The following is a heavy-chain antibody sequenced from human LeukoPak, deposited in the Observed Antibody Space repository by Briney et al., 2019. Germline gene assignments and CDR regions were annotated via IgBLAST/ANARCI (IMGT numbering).Heavy chain of an antibody. V-gene: IGHV3-33*01. CDR2: IWYDGSNK. CDR3: ARGAYCSGGRCPGAFDI. J-gene: IGHJ3*02. Sequence: GGSLRLSCAASGFTFSNYAMYWVRQAPGKGLEWVTFIWYDGSNKNYADSVKGRFTISRDNSKNTLYLQMNSLRAEDTAVYYCARGAYCSGGRCPGAFDIWGQGTMVTVSS. CDR1: GFTFSNYA. D-gene: IGHD2-15*01.